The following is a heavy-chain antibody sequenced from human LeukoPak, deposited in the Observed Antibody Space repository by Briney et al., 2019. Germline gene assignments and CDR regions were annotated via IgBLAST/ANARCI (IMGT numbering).Heavy chain of an antibody. CDR2: IKEDGSEK. Sequence: PGGTLRLSCGASGFSFSSHWMSWVRQAPGKGLEWVANIKEDGSEKNYVDSVKGRFTVSRDNAKNSLYLQMNSLRVGDTAVCYCARAPVGYDSSGYRHFDYWGQGTLVTVSS. CDR3: ARAPVGYDSSGYRHFDY. J-gene: IGHJ4*02. V-gene: IGHV3-7*01. D-gene: IGHD3-22*01. CDR1: GFSFSSHW.